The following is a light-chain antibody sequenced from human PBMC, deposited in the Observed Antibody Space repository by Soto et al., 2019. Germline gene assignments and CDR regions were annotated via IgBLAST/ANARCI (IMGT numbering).Light chain of an antibody. CDR3: QQRSNWPSFT. V-gene: IGKV3-11*01. CDR2: DAS. J-gene: IGKJ3*01. CDR1: QSVSSY. Sequence: EILLTQSPATLSLSPGERATLSCRASQSVSSYLAWYQQKPGQAPRRLIYDASTRATGIPARFSGSGSGTDFTPPTSSIQHADFAVYYCQQRSNWPSFTFGPGTKVDIK.